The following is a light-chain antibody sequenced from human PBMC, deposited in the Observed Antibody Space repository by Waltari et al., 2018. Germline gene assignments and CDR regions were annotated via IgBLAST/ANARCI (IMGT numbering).Light chain of an antibody. V-gene: IGLV1-36*01. J-gene: IGLJ3*02. CDR3: AAWDDTLNGWL. CDR2: YDD. Sequence: QSVLTQPPSVSEAPRQRVTLSCSGSDSNIGSNGVNWYQQLPGKAPKLVIYYDDLIPSGVSDRFSGSKSGTSASLAISGLQSEDEADYYCAAWDDTLNGWLFGGGTKLTVL. CDR1: DSNIGSNG.